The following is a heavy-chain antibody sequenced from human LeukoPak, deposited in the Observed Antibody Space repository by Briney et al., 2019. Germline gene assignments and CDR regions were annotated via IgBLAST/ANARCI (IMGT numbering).Heavy chain of an antibody. CDR3: AREMRGNEQQLAYFDY. J-gene: IGHJ4*02. CDR1: GGSISSNY. D-gene: IGHD6-13*01. CDR2: IYTSGST. V-gene: IGHV4-4*07. Sequence: PSETLSLTCTVSGGSISSNYWSWIRQPAGKGLEWIGRIYTSGSTNYNPSLKSPVTMSVDTSENQFSLKLRSVTAADTAVYYCAREMRGNEQQLAYFDYWGQGTLVTVSS.